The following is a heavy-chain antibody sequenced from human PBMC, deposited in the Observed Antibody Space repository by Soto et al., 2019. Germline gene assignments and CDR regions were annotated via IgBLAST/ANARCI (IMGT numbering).Heavy chain of an antibody. CDR1: GFTFSSYA. J-gene: IGHJ4*02. Sequence: LRLSCAASGFTFSSYAMSWVRQAPGKGLEWVSAISGSGGSTYYADSVKGRFTISRDNSKNTLYLQMNSLRAEDTAVYYCAKSQRITMVVVVNPFDYWGQGTLVTVS. CDR2: ISGSGGST. V-gene: IGHV3-23*01. CDR3: AKSQRITMVVVVNPFDY. D-gene: IGHD3-22*01.